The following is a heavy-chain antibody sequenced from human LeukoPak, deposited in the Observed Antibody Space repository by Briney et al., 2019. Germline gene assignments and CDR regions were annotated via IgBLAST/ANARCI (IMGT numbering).Heavy chain of an antibody. CDR2: IYHSGSS. V-gene: IGHV4-38-2*02. J-gene: IGHJ5*02. CDR1: GYSITSAYY. Sequence: SETLSLTCTVSGYSITSAYYWGWIRQSPGKGLAWIGSIYHSGSSYYNKSRVTISVDTSKNQFSLKLSSVTAADTAVYYCARVAALAAAGYNWFDPWGQGTLVTVSS. CDR3: ARVAALAAAGYNWFDP. D-gene: IGHD6-13*01.